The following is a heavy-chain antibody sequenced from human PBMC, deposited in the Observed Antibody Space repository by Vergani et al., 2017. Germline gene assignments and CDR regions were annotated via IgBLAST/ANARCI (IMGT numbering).Heavy chain of an antibody. CDR3: AREQWLPIDFFDC. Sequence: QVQLVQSGAEVKKSGASVKVSCNASGYTFTSYGISWVRQASGQGLEWMRWISAYNGNTNYAQKLQGRVTMTTDTSTSTAYMELRRLRSDDTAVYYCAREQWLPIDFFDCGGQAAVVTVSS. D-gene: IGHD6-19*01. CDR2: ISAYNGNT. CDR1: GYTFTSYG. V-gene: IGHV1-18*04. J-gene: IGHJ4*02.